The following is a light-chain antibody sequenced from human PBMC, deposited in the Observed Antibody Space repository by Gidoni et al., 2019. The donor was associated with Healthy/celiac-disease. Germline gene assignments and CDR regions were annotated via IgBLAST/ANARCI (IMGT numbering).Light chain of an antibody. CDR2: DAS. J-gene: IGKJ5*01. V-gene: IGKV3-11*01. CDR1: QSVSSS. Sequence: EIVLTQSQATLSLSPGERATLSCRASQSVSSSLTWSQQKPGQAPRLLIYDASNRATGIPARFSGSGSGTDFTLTLRSLAPEDLAVYYCQQRSNWPQITFGQGTRLEIK. CDR3: QQRSNWPQIT.